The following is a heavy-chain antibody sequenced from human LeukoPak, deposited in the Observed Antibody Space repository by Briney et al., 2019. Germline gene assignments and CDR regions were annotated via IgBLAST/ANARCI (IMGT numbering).Heavy chain of an antibody. V-gene: IGHV3-48*01. D-gene: IGHD1-26*01. J-gene: IGHJ4*02. CDR1: GFTFSSYS. Sequence: GGSLRLSCAASGFTFSSYSMNWVRQAPGKGLEWVSYISSSSSTTYYADSAKGRFTISRDNSKNTLYLQVNSLRAEDTAVYYCAKGGKWDVTPFDYWGQGTLVTVSS. CDR3: AKGGKWDVTPFDY. CDR2: ISSSSSTT.